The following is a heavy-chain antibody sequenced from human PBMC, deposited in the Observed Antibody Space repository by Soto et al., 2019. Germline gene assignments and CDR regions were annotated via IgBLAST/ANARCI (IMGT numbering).Heavy chain of an antibody. CDR3: ASAGGAARTYIYYYYGMDV. CDR1: GFTFSSYA. V-gene: IGHV3-23*01. CDR2: ISGSGGST. Sequence: GGSLRLSCAASGFTFSSYAMSWVRQAPGKGLEWVSAISGSGGSTYYADSVKGRFTISRDNSKNTLYLQMNSLRAEDTAVYYCASAGGAARTYIYYYYGMDVWGQGTTVTV. D-gene: IGHD6-6*01. J-gene: IGHJ6*02.